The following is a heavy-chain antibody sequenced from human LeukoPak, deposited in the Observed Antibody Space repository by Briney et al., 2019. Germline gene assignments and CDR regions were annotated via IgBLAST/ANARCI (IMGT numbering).Heavy chain of an antibody. D-gene: IGHD2-2*01. CDR2: IYLGDSDT. CDR1: GYTFTGDW. CDR3: ARPALYCSSTVCPPYMDV. Sequence: GESLKISCKASGYTFTGDWIGWVRQMPGKGLGGRGIIYLGDSDTKYNAPFQGQVTISADKSISTAYLQWGSLKASDTATYYCARPALYCSSTVCPPYMDVWGKGTTVTVSS. J-gene: IGHJ6*03. V-gene: IGHV5-51*01.